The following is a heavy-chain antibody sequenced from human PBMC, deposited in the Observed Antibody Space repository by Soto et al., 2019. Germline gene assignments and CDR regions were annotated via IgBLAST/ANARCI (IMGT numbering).Heavy chain of an antibody. CDR3: ARGKGGVVTLDQ. D-gene: IGHD3-3*01. CDR2: GST. V-gene: IGHV4-59*09. Sequence: GSTNYNPSLKSRVTISLDTSKNQFSLKLNSVTAADTAVYYCARGKGGVVTLDQWGQGTLVTVSS. J-gene: IGHJ1*01.